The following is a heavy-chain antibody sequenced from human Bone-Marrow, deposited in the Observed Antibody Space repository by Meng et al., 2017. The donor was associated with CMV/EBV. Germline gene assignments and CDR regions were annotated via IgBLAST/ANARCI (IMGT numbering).Heavy chain of an antibody. CDR1: GFTFEDHA. J-gene: IGHJ4*02. D-gene: IGHD6-19*01. V-gene: IGHV3-9*01. CDR2: ISYNSDNI. Sequence: GGSLRLSCAASGFTFEDHAMHWVRQAPGKGLEWVSGISYNSDNIHYADSVNGRFTISRDNAKNILYLQMDSLKAEDTALYYCAKDTDSSGWYVLFDLWGQGTVVTVSS. CDR3: AKDTDSSGWYVLFDL.